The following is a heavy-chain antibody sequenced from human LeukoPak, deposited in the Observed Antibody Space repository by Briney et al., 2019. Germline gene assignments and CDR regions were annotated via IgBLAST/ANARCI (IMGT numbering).Heavy chain of an antibody. CDR1: GGTFSSYA. J-gene: IGHJ4*02. Sequence: SVKVSCKASGGTFSSYAISWVRQAPGQGLEWVGWISTYNGNTFYAQKFEGRVSMTTDTSTNTVYMDLRSLRSDDTAVYYCARDLEHCRNIICSNSAYWGQGTLVTVSS. CDR2: ISTYNGNT. V-gene: IGHV1-18*01. D-gene: IGHD2-2*01. CDR3: ARDLEHCRNIICSNSAY.